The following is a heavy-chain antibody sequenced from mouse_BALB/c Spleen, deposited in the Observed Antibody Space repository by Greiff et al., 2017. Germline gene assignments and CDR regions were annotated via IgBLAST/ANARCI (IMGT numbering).Heavy chain of an antibody. V-gene: IGHV2-9*02. J-gene: IGHJ4*01. D-gene: IGHD1-1*01. CDR1: GFSLTSYG. Sequence: QVQLKESGPGLVAPSQSLSITCTVSGFSLTSYGVHWVRQPPGKGLEWLGVIWAGGSTNYNSALMSRLSISKDNSKSQVFLKMNSLQTDDTAMYYCARGEYYYGSSYAMDYWGQGTSVTVSS. CDR3: ARGEYYYGSSYAMDY. CDR2: IWAGGST.